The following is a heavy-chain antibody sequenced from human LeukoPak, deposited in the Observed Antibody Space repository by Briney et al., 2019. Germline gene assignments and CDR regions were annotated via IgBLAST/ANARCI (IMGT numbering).Heavy chain of an antibody. Sequence: ASVNVSCKASGYTFTVYYMHWVRQAPGQGLEWMGWINPNSGGTNYAQKFQGRVTMTRDTSISTAYMELSRLRSDDTAVYYCARRVRSDSSGLSYFDYWGQGTLVTVSS. CDR1: GYTFTVYY. CDR2: INPNSGGT. J-gene: IGHJ4*02. CDR3: ARRVRSDSSGLSYFDY. V-gene: IGHV1-2*02. D-gene: IGHD3-22*01.